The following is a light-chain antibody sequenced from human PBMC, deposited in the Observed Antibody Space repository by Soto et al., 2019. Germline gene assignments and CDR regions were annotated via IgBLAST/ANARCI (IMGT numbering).Light chain of an antibody. CDR3: CSYAASNTFV. J-gene: IGLJ1*01. V-gene: IGLV2-11*01. CDR1: SSDVGGYNY. Sequence: QSALTQPRSVSGSPGQSVTISCTGTSSDVGGYNYVSWYQQHSGKAPKVMIYDVSKRPSGVPDRFSGSKSGNTASLTISGLQAEDEADYYCCSYAASNTFVFGTGTKVTVL. CDR2: DVS.